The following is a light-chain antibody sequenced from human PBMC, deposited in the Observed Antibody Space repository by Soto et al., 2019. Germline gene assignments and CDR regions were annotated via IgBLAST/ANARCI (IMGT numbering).Light chain of an antibody. CDR2: AAS. V-gene: IGKV1-39*01. CDR1: QSISSY. J-gene: IGKJ1*01. Sequence: DIQMTQSPSSLSASVGDRVTITCRASQSISSYLNWYQQKPGKAPKLLIYAASSLQSGVPSRFSGSGSGADFTLTISSLQPEDFATYYCQQSYNTPWTFGQGTKVKIK. CDR3: QQSYNTPWT.